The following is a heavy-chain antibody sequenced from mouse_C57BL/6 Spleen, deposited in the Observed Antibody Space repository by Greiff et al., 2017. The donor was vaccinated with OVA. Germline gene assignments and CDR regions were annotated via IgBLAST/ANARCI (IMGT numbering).Heavy chain of an antibody. CDR3: ARDRSSSYYGSSFYAMDY. CDR1: GFTFSSYA. CDR2: ISDGGSYT. J-gene: IGHJ4*01. D-gene: IGHD1-1*01. V-gene: IGHV5-4*01. Sequence: DVHLVETGGGLVKPGGSLKLSCAASGFTFSSYAMSWVRQTPEKRLEWVATISDGGSYTYYPDNVKGRFTISRDNAKNNLYLQMSHLKSEDTAMYYCARDRSSSYYGSSFYAMDYWGQGTSVTVSS.